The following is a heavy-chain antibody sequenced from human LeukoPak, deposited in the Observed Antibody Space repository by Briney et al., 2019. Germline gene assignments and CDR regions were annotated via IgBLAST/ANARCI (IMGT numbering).Heavy chain of an antibody. Sequence: SETLSLTCTVSGGSISRYYWNWIRQPPGKGLEWIGYIYYSGSTNYNPSLKSRVTISVDTSKNQFSLKLSSVTAADTAVYYCARGYYDSSGYSYPFDYWGPGNLCTVSS. J-gene: IGHJ4*01. CDR1: GGSISRYY. CDR3: ARGYYDSSGYSYPFDY. D-gene: IGHD3-22*01. V-gene: IGHV4-59*01. CDR2: IYYSGST.